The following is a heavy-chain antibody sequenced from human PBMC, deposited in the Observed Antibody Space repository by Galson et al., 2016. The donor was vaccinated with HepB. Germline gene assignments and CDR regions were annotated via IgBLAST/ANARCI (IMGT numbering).Heavy chain of an antibody. CDR1: GFTVSTNY. Sequence: SLRLSCAASGFTVSTNYMSWVRQAPGKGLEWVSVTYSSGSTYYADSVKGRFTFSRDNSKNTLYLQMNSLRAEDTAVYYCASPFAPERGRYVLWGQGTLVTVSS. CDR3: ASPFAPERGRYVL. V-gene: IGHV3-53*01. CDR2: TYSSGST. J-gene: IGHJ5*02. D-gene: IGHD3-16*01.